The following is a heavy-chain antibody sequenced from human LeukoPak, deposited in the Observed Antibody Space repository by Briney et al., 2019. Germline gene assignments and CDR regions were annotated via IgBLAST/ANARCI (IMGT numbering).Heavy chain of an antibody. Sequence: GGSLRLSCAASGFTVSSNYMSWVRQAPGKGLEWVSAISGSGGSTYYADSVKGRFTISRDNSKNTLYLQMNSLRAEDTAVYYCAKDVSKVRGEEFDYWGQGTLVAVSS. V-gene: IGHV3-23*01. D-gene: IGHD3-10*01. CDR2: ISGSGGST. CDR3: AKDVSKVRGEEFDY. J-gene: IGHJ4*02. CDR1: GFTVSSNY.